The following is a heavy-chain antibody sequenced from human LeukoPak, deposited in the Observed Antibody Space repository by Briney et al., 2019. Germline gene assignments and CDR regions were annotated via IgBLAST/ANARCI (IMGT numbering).Heavy chain of an antibody. Sequence: PGGSLRLSCAASGFTFSSYGMHWVRQAPGKGLEWVAVISYDGSNKYYADSVKGRFTISRDNSKNTLYLQVNSLRAEDTAVYYCAKDGYYGSGRKIDYWGQGTLVTVSS. D-gene: IGHD3-10*01. V-gene: IGHV3-30*18. CDR1: GFTFSSYG. CDR3: AKDGYYGSGRKIDY. CDR2: ISYDGSNK. J-gene: IGHJ4*02.